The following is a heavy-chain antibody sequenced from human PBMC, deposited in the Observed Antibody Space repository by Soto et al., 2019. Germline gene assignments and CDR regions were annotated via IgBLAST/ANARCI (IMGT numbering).Heavy chain of an antibody. Sequence: EVQLLESGGGLVQPGGSLRLSCAVSGFSFSTYGVTWVRQAPGKGLEWVAGVSGGSGATHYADSVKGGFTITGDNSKNTVYLHMNTLRVEYMAVYYCAKWNGYVDYWGQGTLVTVSS. CDR2: VSGGSGAT. V-gene: IGHV3-23*01. D-gene: IGHD1-1*01. CDR3: AKWNGYVDY. CDR1: GFSFSTYG. J-gene: IGHJ4*02.